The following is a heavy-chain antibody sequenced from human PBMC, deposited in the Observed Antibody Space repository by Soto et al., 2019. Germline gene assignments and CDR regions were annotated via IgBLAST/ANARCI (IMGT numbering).Heavy chain of an antibody. CDR1: GFSVNSKY. V-gene: IGHV3-66*01. J-gene: IGHJ6*04. CDR3: MRDDVHCNGVRCYGVTMDV. CDR2: IQSGGST. Sequence: EVQLVESGGDLVQPGGSLRLSCAASGFSVNSKYMSWVRQAPGKGLEWVSLIQSGGSTYYAGSVKGRFTISRDFSENTLFLQMNSLRVEDTAVYYCMRDDVHCNGVRCYGVTMDVWGKGTTVTVSA. D-gene: IGHD2-15*01.